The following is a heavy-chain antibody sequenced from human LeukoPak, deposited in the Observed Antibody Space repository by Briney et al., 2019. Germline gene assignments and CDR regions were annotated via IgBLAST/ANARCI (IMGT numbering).Heavy chain of an antibody. CDR2: ISSSSSYI. J-gene: IGHJ4*02. D-gene: IGHD5-18*01. CDR3: ARGGEYSYGYDY. Sequence: GGSLRLSCAASGFTFSSYSMNWVRQAPGKGLEWVSSISSSSSYIYYADSVKGRFTISRDNAKNSLYLQMNSLRAEDTAVYYCARGGEYSYGYDYWGQGTLVTVSS. CDR1: GFTFSSYS. V-gene: IGHV3-21*01.